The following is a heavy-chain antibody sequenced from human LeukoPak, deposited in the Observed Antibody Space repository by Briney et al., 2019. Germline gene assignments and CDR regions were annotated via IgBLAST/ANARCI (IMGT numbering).Heavy chain of an antibody. D-gene: IGHD6-13*01. V-gene: IGHV4-59*01. CDR2: PFYSRST. CDR1: TGCISSFY. J-gene: IGHJ5*02. Sequence: SENLSFTSTVSTGCISSFYWGRIRPPPGQGLEWIGYPFYSRSTNYHTSLSRRVTISVDKSKNQFSLKLSSVTAADTAVYYCARGWPTQFDPWGQGTLVTVSS. CDR3: ARGWPTQFDP.